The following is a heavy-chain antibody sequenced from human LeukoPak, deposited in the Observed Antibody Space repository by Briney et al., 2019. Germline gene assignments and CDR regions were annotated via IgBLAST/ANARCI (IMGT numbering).Heavy chain of an antibody. D-gene: IGHD3-3*01. V-gene: IGHV4-59*01. CDR1: GGSISSYY. CDR2: IYYSGST. CDR3: ARGYYDFWSGYYTGNHWFDP. J-gene: IGHJ5*02. Sequence: SETLSLTCTVSGGSISSYYWSWIRQPPGKGLEWLGYIYYSGSTNYNPSLKSRVTISVDTSKNQFSLKLSSVTAADTAVYYCARGYYDFWSGYYTGNHWFDPWGQGTLVTVSS.